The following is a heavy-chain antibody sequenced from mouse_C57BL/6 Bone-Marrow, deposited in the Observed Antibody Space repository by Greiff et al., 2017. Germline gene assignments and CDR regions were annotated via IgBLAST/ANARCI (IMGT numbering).Heavy chain of an antibody. D-gene: IGHD2-1*01. V-gene: IGHV1-82*01. CDR1: GYAFSSSW. J-gene: IGHJ4*01. CDR3: APLLSY. Sequence: VQLQQSGPELVKPGASVTISCKASGYAFSSSWMNWVKQRPGKGLEWIGRLYPGDGDTKYNGKFKGKATLTADKSSSTAYMQLSSLTSEDSAVYFCAPLLSYWGQGTTVTVSS. CDR2: LYPGDGDT.